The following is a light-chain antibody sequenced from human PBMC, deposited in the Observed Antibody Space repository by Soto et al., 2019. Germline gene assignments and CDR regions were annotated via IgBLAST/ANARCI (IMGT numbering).Light chain of an antibody. CDR1: SSDVGGYNY. J-gene: IGLJ1*01. V-gene: IGLV2-23*02. CDR2: EVS. Sequence: QSALTQPASVSGSPGQSITISCTGTSSDVGGYNYVSWYQHHPGNAPKLMIYEVSNRPSGVSSRFSGSKSGNTASLTISGLQAEDEADYYCCSYAGSSTYVFGTGTELTVL. CDR3: CSYAGSSTYV.